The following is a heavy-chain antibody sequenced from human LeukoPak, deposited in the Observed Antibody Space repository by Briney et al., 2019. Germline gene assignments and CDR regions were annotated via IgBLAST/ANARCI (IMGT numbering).Heavy chain of an antibody. Sequence: GGSLRLSCAASGFTFSSYAMSWVRQAPGKGLEWISAISGSGGSAYYADSVKGRFTISRDNPKNTLYLQMNSLRAEDTAVYYCASTGGSGPLWFDPWGQGTLVTVSS. CDR1: GFTFSSYA. D-gene: IGHD3-16*01. J-gene: IGHJ5*02. CDR3: ASTGGSGPLWFDP. CDR2: ISGSGGSA. V-gene: IGHV3-23*01.